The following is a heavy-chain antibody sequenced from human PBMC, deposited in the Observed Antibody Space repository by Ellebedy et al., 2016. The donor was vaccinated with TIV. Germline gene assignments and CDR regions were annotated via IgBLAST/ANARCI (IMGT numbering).Heavy chain of an antibody. CDR2: IKQDGTDD. J-gene: IGHJ4*02. CDR3: ARGLSDFGDFALDY. D-gene: IGHD4-17*01. CDR1: GFSFNSYW. Sequence: GGSLRLSCAASGFSFNSYWMNWVRQAPGKGLEWVANIKQDGTDDNYVDSVKGRFTASRDNTRRSVFLHMNTLRVEDTAVYYCARGLSDFGDFALDYWGQGALVTVSS. V-gene: IGHV3-7*03.